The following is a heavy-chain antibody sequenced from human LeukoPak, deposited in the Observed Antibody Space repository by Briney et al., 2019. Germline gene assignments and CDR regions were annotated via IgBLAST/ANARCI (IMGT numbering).Heavy chain of an antibody. V-gene: IGHV3-7*01. CDR1: EFTFSSYW. J-gene: IGHJ1*01. CDR3: ARDDFGELFSQH. CDR2: MKQDGSEK. Sequence: GGSLRLSCAASEFTFSSYWMSWVRQAPGKGLEWVANMKQDGSEKYYVDSVKGRFTISRDNAKNSLYLQMNSLRAEDTAVYYCARDDFGELFSQHWGQGTLVTVSS. D-gene: IGHD3-10*01.